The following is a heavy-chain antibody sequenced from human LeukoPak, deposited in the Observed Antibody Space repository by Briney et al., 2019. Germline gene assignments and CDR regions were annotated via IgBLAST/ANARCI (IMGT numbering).Heavy chain of an antibody. CDR3: ARQTMLVGYANGLGFNY. V-gene: IGHV4-59*01. Sequence: SETLSLTCNVTGASISSWYWSWIRQPPGKGLEWIGDIYGSGSTNYNPSLKSRVSMSADTSKNQISLNLKFVTAADTAVYYCARQTMLVGYANGLGFNYWGEGTLVTVSS. CDR1: GASISSWY. D-gene: IGHD2-2*01. J-gene: IGHJ4*02. CDR2: IYGSGST.